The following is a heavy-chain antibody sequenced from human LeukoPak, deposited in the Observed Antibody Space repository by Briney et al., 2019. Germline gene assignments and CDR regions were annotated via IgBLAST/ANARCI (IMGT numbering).Heavy chain of an antibody. V-gene: IGHV3-74*01. CDR2: INSDGSST. J-gene: IGHJ4*02. CDR1: GFTFSSYW. CDR3: ARDRGDCSSTSCYAPDY. Sequence: GGSLRLSCAASGFTFSSYWMHWVRQAPGKGLVWVSRINSDGSSTSYADSVKGRFTISRDNAKNTLYLQMNSLRAEDTAVYYCARDRGDCSSTSCYAPDYWGQGTLVTVSS. D-gene: IGHD2-2*01.